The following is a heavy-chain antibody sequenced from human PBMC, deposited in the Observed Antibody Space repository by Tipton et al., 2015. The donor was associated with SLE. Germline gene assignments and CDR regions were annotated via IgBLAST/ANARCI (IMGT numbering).Heavy chain of an antibody. Sequence: TLSLTCTVSGDSITRSYWSWIRQPPGKGLEWIGYFFYRGSSSYNPSLKSRVTISIDASKSQFSLQLSSVTAADTAVYYCARYPYDSNGNHYYYYFGMDVWGQGTTVTVSS. J-gene: IGHJ6*02. V-gene: IGHV4-59*01. D-gene: IGHD3-22*01. CDR1: GDSITRSY. CDR3: ARYPYDSNGNHYYYYFGMDV. CDR2: FFYRGSS.